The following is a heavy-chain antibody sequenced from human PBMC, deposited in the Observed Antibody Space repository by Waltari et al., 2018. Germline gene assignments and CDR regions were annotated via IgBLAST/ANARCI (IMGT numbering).Heavy chain of an antibody. CDR3: ARDRIWKYVFDY. CDR2: ISYDGSNE. CDR1: GFSFRSHA. J-gene: IGHJ4*02. Sequence: QVQLVESGGGVVKPGRSLRLPCAASGFSFRSHAMHWVRQAPGKGLEWVALISYDGSNEDYADSVQGRFTISRDNSKNTLYLQIDSLRTEDTAVYYCARDRIWKYVFDYWGQGTLVTVSS. V-gene: IGHV3-30*04. D-gene: IGHD1-7*01.